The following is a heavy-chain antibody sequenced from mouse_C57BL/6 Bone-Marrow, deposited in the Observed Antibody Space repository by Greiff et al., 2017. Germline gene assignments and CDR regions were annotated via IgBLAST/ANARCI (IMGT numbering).Heavy chain of an antibody. CDR2: IYPRSVNT. CDR1: GYTFTSYG. J-gene: IGHJ2*01. V-gene: IGHV1-81*01. Sequence: VKLMESGAELARPGASVKLSCKASGYTFTSYGISWVKQRTGQGLEWIGEIYPRSVNTYYNEKFKGKATLTADKSSSTAYMELRSLTSEDSAVYFCARRHFYGSPYYFDYWGQGTTLTVSS. D-gene: IGHD1-1*01. CDR3: ARRHFYGSPYYFDY.